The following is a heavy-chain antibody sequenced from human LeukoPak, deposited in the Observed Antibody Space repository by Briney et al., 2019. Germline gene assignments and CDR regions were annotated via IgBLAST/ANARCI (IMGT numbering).Heavy chain of an antibody. D-gene: IGHD3-10*01. J-gene: IGHJ4*02. CDR1: GFTFSSYA. CDR3: AKVTYGSGTYGAFDY. CDR2: ISGSGGTT. Sequence: GGSLRLSCAASGFTFSSYAMSWVRQAPGKGLEWVSAISGSGGTTYYADSVKGRFTISRDNSKNTLYLQMNSLRAEDTAVYYCAKVTYGSGTYGAFDYWGQGTLVTVSS. V-gene: IGHV3-23*01.